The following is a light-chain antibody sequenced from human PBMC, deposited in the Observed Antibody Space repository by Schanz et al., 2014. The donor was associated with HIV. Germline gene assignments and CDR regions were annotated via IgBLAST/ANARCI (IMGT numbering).Light chain of an antibody. CDR2: GGS. V-gene: IGKV3-20*01. Sequence: EIVMTQSPDTLSLSPGESATLSCRASQSVGSNWLAWYQQKPGQAPRLLIYGGSKRATGIPDRFSGSGSETDFTLTISRLEPEDFAVYYCQQYGNSLLYTFGQGTKLEIK. CDR1: QSVGSNW. CDR3: QQYGNSLLYT. J-gene: IGKJ2*01.